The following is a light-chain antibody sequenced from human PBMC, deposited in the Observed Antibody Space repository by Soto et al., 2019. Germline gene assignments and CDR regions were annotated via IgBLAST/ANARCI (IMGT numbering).Light chain of an antibody. CDR1: QSISSY. J-gene: IGKJ1*01. CDR3: QQSYSTPPT. Sequence: IPLTQSPSSLSASVGDRVTITCRASQSISSYLNWYQQKPGKAPKLLIYAASSLQSGVPSRFSGSGSGTDFTLTISSLQPEDFATYYCQQSYSTPPTFGQGTKV. CDR2: AAS. V-gene: IGKV1-39*01.